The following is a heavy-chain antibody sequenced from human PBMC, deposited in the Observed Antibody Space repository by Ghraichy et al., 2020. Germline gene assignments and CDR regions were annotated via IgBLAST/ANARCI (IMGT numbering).Heavy chain of an antibody. V-gene: IGHV4-39*01. D-gene: IGHD6-19*01. CDR2: IYYSGST. CDR1: GGSISSSSYY. CDR3: ASLGIAVDDDAFDI. J-gene: IGHJ3*02. Sequence: SETLSLTCTVSGGSISSSSYYWGWIRQPPGKGLEWIGSIYYSGSTYYNPSLKSRVTISVDTSKNQFSLKLSSVTAADTAVYYCASLGIAVDDDAFDIWGQGTMVTVSS.